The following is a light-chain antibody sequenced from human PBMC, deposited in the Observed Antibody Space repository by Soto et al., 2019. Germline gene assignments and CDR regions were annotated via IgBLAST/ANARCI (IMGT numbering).Light chain of an antibody. CDR2: GAS. Sequence: EIVLTQSPGTLSLSPGERATLSCRASQSVSSSYLAWYQQKPGQAPRLLIYGASSRATGIPDRFSGSGSGTDFTLTISRLEPEDFAVYYCQQYANSPGTFGQGIKVEMK. CDR3: QQYANSPGT. V-gene: IGKV3-20*01. CDR1: QSVSSSY. J-gene: IGKJ1*01.